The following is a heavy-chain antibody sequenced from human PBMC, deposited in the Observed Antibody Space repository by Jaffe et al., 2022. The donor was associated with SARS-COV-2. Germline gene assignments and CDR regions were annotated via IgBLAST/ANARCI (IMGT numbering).Heavy chain of an antibody. Sequence: EVQLVESGGGLVQPGRSLRLSCIASGFTFGDYFMSWVRQAPGQGLEWIGFIRSKANGGTTEYAASVKGRFTISRDDSKSIAYLQVSSLKTEDTAVYYCARDGYCTNGACNNMDYSGTDVWGQGTTVTVSS. CDR2: IRSKANGGTT. J-gene: IGHJ6*02. CDR1: GFTFGDYF. CDR3: ARDGYCTNGACNNMDYSGTDV. V-gene: IGHV3-49*04. D-gene: IGHD2-8*01.